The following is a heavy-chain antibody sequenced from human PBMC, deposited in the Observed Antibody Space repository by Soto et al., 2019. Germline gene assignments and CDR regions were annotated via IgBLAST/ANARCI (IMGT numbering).Heavy chain of an antibody. CDR1: GASLGGFH. V-gene: IGHV4-34*12. D-gene: IGHD3-16*01. CDR2: LIHGGST. CDR3: ARSPLGYDYVRQTWREVGDSFDI. Sequence: SQTLSLTCANYGASLGGFHWTWLRQAPGKGLEWIGELIHGGSTDYNPSLKCRVSFSLDTSKNEFSLHLMSVTAADTAVYYCARSPLGYDYVRQTWREVGDSFDIWGRGTMVTVS. J-gene: IGHJ3*02.